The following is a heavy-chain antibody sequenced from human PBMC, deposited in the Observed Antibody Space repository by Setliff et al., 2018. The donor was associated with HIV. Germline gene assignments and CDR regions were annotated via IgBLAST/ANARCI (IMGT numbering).Heavy chain of an antibody. CDR3: ARDVPWGDYYYYMDV. Sequence: SETLSLTCTVSGGSISSYYWSWIRQPAGKGLEWIGHIYTSGSTNYNPSLKSRVTMSVDTSKNQFSLKLSSVTAADTAVYYCARDVPWGDYYYYMDVWGKGTTVTVSS. D-gene: IGHD3-16*01. V-gene: IGHV4-4*07. CDR1: GGSISSYY. J-gene: IGHJ6*03. CDR2: IYTSGST.